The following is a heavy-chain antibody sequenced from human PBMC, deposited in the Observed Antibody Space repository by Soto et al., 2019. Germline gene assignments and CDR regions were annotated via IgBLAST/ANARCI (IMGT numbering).Heavy chain of an antibody. J-gene: IGHJ4*02. V-gene: IGHV1-69*13. CDR2: IIPIFGTA. Sequence: SVKVSCKASGGTFSSYAISWVRQAPGQGLEWMGGIIPIFGTANYAQKFQGRVTITADESTSTAYMELSSLRSEDTAVYYCARDLSTIIAVAGTYQPGPFDYWGQGTLVTVSS. CDR1: GGTFSSYA. D-gene: IGHD6-19*01. CDR3: ARDLSTIIAVAGTYQPGPFDY.